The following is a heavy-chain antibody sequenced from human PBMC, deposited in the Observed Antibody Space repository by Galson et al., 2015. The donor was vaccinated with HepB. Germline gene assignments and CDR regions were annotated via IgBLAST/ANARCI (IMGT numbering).Heavy chain of an antibody. D-gene: IGHD2-15*01. CDR2: ISSNGGST. CDR3: AGSDY. Sequence: SLRLSCAASGFTFSTYAMHWVRQAPGKGLEYVSGISSNGGSTYYADSVKGRFTISRDNSKNTLYLHMSSLRADDTAVYYCAGSDYWGQGTLVTVSS. CDR1: GFTFSTYA. J-gene: IGHJ4*02. V-gene: IGHV3-64D*06.